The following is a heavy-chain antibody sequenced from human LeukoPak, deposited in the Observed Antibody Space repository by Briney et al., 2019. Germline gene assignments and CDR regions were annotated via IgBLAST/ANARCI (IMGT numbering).Heavy chain of an antibody. V-gene: IGHV3-30*04. CDR2: ISYDESNK. Sequence: GRSLRLSCAASGFTFSTYAMHWVRQAPGKGLEWVAIISYDESNKYYADSVKGRFTISRDNSKNTLYLQMNSLRAEDTAVYYCAKDPSLEQWLVRGSGYFDYWGQGTLVTVSS. CDR3: AKDPSLEQWLVRGSGYFDY. J-gene: IGHJ4*02. CDR1: GFTFSTYA. D-gene: IGHD6-19*01.